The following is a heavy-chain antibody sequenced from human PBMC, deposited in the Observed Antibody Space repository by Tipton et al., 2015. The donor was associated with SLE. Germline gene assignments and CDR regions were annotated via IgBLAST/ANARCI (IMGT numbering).Heavy chain of an antibody. Sequence: TLSLTCAVSGGSISSSNWWIWVRQPPGKGLEWIGEIYHSGSTNYNPSLKSRVTISVDTSKNQFSLKLNSVTAADTAVYYRARLRYGSSRHGIDYWGQGTLVTVSS. V-gene: IGHV4-4*02. CDR1: GGSISSSNW. CDR2: IYHSGST. D-gene: IGHD6-13*01. CDR3: ARLRYGSSRHGIDY. J-gene: IGHJ4*02.